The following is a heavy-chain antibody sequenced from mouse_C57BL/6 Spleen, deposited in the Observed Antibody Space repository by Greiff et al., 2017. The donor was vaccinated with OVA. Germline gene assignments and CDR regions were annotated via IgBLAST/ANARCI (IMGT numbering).Heavy chain of an antibody. CDR3: ARQGYYGSDWYFDV. J-gene: IGHJ1*03. V-gene: IGHV5-6*02. CDR2: ISSGGSYT. D-gene: IGHD1-1*01. Sequence: DVKLQESGGDLVKPGGSLKLSCAASGFTFSSYGMSWVRQTPDKRLEWVATISSGGSYTYYPDSVKGRFTISRDNAKNTLYLQMSSLKSEDTAMYYCARQGYYGSDWYFDVWGTGTTVTVSS. CDR1: GFTFSSYG.